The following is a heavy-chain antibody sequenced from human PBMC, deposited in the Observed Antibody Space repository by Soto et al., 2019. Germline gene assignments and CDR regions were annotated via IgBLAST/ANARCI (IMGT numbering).Heavy chain of an antibody. CDR1: GGSISGSTYS. V-gene: IGHV4-30-2*01. J-gene: IGHJ5*02. CDR2: IYETEAT. CDR3: ARGGGHKAWFDT. Sequence: QLQLQESGSGLVKPSQTLSLTCAVSGGSISGSTYSWSWIRQPPGKGLEWIGYIYETEATYYNTSLRGRLTISVDRSKNQFSLKLASVTAADTAVYFCARGGGHKAWFDTWGQGIVVTVSS. D-gene: IGHD3-10*01.